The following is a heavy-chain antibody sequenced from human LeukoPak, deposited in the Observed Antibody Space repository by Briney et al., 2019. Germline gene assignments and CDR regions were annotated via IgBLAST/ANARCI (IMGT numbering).Heavy chain of an antibody. Sequence: GRSLRLSCAASGFTFSTYGMHWVRQAPGKGLEWVAVISYDGSNKYYADSVKGRFTISRDNTKNSLYLQMNSLRAEDTAVYYCAELGITMIGGVWGKGTTVTISS. CDR3: AELGITMIGGV. CDR1: GFTFSTYG. V-gene: IGHV3-30*18. CDR2: ISYDGSNK. J-gene: IGHJ6*04. D-gene: IGHD3-10*02.